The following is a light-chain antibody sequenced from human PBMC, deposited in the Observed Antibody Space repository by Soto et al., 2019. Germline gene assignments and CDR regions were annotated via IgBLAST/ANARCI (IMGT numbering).Light chain of an antibody. V-gene: IGLV2-14*01. J-gene: IGLJ1*01. CDR1: SSDVGGYDY. CDR3: SSYSISSAYL. Sequence: QSVLTQPASVSGSPGQSITISCTGTSSDVGGYDYVSWYQLHPGKAPKLMVFEASNRPSGVSYRFSGSKSGNTASLTISGLQAEDEADYFCSSYSISSAYLFGTGTKATVL. CDR2: EAS.